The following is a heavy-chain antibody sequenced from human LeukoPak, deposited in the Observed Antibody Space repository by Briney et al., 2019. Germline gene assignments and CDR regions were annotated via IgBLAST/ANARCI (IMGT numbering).Heavy chain of an antibody. Sequence: SETLSLTCTVSGGSISSYYWSWIRQPPGKGLEWVGYISYSGSTNYNPPLKSRVTISVDTSKNQFSLKLSSVTAADTAIYYCARDGRAGSLFAYWGQGTLVTVSS. CDR2: ISYSGST. J-gene: IGHJ4*02. CDR1: GGSISSYY. V-gene: IGHV4-59*01. CDR3: ARDGRAGSLFAY. D-gene: IGHD6-19*01.